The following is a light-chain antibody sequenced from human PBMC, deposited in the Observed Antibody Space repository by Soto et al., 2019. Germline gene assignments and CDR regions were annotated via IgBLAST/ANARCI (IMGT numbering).Light chain of an antibody. Sequence: QSALTQPPSASWSPGQYVTISCTGTSSDVGAYNYVSWYQQHPSKAPKLLLYQVTKRPAGVPDRFAACQAGNTASLTVSGLQAEEEADYYCRAIAGNTFDVFGAGTKLTVL. J-gene: IGLJ1*01. CDR2: QVT. V-gene: IGLV2-8*01. CDR3: RAIAGNTFDV. CDR1: SSDVGAYNY.